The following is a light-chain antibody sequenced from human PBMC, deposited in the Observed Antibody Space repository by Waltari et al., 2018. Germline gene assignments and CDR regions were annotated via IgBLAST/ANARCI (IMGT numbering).Light chain of an antibody. Sequence: QSVLTQPPSASGTPGQRVTISCSGSSSNLGSNTVNWYQQLPGTAPKPLIYSNNQRPSGVPDRFSGSKSGTSASLAISGLQSEDEADYYCAAWDDSLNVVVFGGGTKLTVL. V-gene: IGLV1-44*01. J-gene: IGLJ2*01. CDR3: AAWDDSLNVVV. CDR1: SSNLGSNT. CDR2: SNN.